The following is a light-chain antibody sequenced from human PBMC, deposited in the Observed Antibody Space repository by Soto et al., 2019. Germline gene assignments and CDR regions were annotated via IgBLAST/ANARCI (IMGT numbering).Light chain of an antibody. Sequence: AIQMTQSPSSLSASVGDRVTITCRASPGIRSDLGWYQQKPGRAPKLLIHAASILQIGVPSRFSGSGSGTDFTLTISSLQPEDFATYYCLQDYNYPRTFGQGTNLEIK. CDR2: AAS. CDR1: PGIRSD. V-gene: IGKV1-6*01. CDR3: LQDYNYPRT. J-gene: IGKJ2*01.